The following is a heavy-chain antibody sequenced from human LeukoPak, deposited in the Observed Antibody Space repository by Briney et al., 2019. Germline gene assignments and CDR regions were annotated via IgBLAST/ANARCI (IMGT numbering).Heavy chain of an antibody. CDR3: ARDRGRITIFGVVIEGYFDY. D-gene: IGHD3-3*01. CDR1: GYTFTSYG. J-gene: IGHJ4*02. CDR2: ISAYNGNT. Sequence: ASVKVSCKASGYTFTSYGISWVRQAPGQGLEWMGWISAYNGNTNYAQKLQGRVTMTTDTSTSTAYMELRSLRSDDTAVYYCARDRGRITIFGVVIEGYFDYWGQGTLVTVSS. V-gene: IGHV1-18*01.